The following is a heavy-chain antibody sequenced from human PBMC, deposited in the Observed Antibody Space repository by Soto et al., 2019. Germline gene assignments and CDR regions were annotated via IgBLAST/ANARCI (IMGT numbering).Heavy chain of an antibody. D-gene: IGHD4-17*01. CDR1: GGSFSGYY. J-gene: IGHJ6*02. CDR2: INHSGST. CDR3: ARDPYGDYVPPYGMDV. V-gene: IGHV4-34*01. Sequence: PSETLSLTCAVYGGSFSGYYWSWIRQPPGKGLEGIGEINHSGSTNYTPSLKSRVTISVDTSKNQFSPKLSSVTAAETAVYYCARDPYGDYVPPYGMDVWGQGTTVTVA.